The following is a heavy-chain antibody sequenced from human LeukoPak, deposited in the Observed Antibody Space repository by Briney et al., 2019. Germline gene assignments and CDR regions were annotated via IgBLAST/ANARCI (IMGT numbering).Heavy chain of an antibody. Sequence: GASVKVSCKASGYTFTSYGISRVRQAPGQGLEWMGWISAYNGNTNYAQKLQGRVTMTTDTSTSTAYMELRSLRSDDTAVYYCARDGVVVVAAAYYYGMDVWGQGTTVTVSS. CDR2: ISAYNGNT. CDR1: GYTFTSYG. V-gene: IGHV1-18*01. CDR3: ARDGVVVVAAAYYYGMDV. J-gene: IGHJ6*02. D-gene: IGHD2-15*01.